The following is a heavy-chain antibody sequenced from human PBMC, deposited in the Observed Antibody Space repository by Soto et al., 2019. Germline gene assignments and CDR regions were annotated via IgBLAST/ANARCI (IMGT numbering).Heavy chain of an antibody. CDR3: ARTPLGDYFDY. Sequence: SETLSLTCTVSGGSISSSSYYWGWIRQPPGKGLEWIGSIYYSGSTYYNPSLKSRVTISVDTSKNQFSLKLSSVTAADTAVYYCARTPLGDYFDYWGQGTLVTVSS. V-gene: IGHV4-39*01. CDR2: IYYSGST. D-gene: IGHD7-27*01. CDR1: GGSISSSSYY. J-gene: IGHJ4*02.